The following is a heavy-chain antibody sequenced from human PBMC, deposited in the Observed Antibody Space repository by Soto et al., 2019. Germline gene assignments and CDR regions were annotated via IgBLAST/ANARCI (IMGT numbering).Heavy chain of an antibody. CDR2: INPNSGNT. CDR1: GYPFTKYD. D-gene: IGHD4-4*01. Sequence: QVQLVQSGAEVKKPGASVKVSCKASGYPFTKYDINWVRQATGQGLEWMGWINPNSGNTGYSQKFQGRVTMTRNTSISTAYRELSSLRFDDTAVYYCARSPPRVEKNNYAGGWFDPWGQGTLVTVSS. J-gene: IGHJ5*02. V-gene: IGHV1-8*01. CDR3: ARSPPRVEKNNYAGGWFDP.